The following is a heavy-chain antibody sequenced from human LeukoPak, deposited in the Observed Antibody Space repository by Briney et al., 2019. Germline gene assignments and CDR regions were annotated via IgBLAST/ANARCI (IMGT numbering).Heavy chain of an antibody. Sequence: ASVKVSCKASVYTFTNYYMHWVRQAPGQGLEWMGMIDPSSGDTMYAQKFQGRVTVTRDTSTSTVYMDLSSLTSEDTGVYFCAANPFDHWGQGTLVTLSS. J-gene: IGHJ4*02. CDR2: IDPSSGDT. CDR3: AANPFDH. CDR1: VYTFTNYY. V-gene: IGHV1-46*03.